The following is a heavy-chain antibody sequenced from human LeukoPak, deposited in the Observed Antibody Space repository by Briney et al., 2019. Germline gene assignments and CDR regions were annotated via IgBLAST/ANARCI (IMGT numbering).Heavy chain of an antibody. CDR1: GFTFSSYG. V-gene: IGHV3-30*18. D-gene: IGHD3-22*01. Sequence: PGGSLRLSCAASGFTFSSYGMHWVRQVPGKGLEWVAVISYDGSNKYYADSVKGRFTISRDNSKNTLYLQMNSLRAEDTAVYYCAKDLRKYYYDSSGLGYFQHWGQGTLVTVSS. CDR2: ISYDGSNK. J-gene: IGHJ1*01. CDR3: AKDLRKYYYDSSGLGYFQH.